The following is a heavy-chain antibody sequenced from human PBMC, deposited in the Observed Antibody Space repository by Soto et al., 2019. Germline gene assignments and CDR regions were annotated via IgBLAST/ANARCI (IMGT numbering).Heavy chain of an antibody. V-gene: IGHV2-5*01. CDR1: GFSVSTDGVG. J-gene: IGHJ4*02. Sequence: GSGPTLVNPTQTLTLTCTFSGFSVSTDGVGVGWIRQPPGKALQWLAAVYWNDYKHYSPLFKISLTSTGDSSKNQVVLTVTNMDPLDTATYCCARIHHKYANDFWGQGTLVTVS. CDR2: VYWNDYK. CDR3: ARIHHKYANDF. D-gene: IGHD2-8*01.